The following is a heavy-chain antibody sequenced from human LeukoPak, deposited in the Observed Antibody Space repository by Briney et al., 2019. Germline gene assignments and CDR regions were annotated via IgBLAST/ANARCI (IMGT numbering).Heavy chain of an antibody. CDR1: GFTFSSYW. CDR3: ARDSEGYDFWSGYIEGDYFDY. D-gene: IGHD3-3*01. J-gene: IGHJ4*02. V-gene: IGHV3-7*01. Sequence: GGSLRPSCAASGFTFSSYWMSWVRQAPGKGLEWVANIKQDGSEKYYVDSVKGRFTISRDNAKNSLYLQMNSLRAEDTAVYYCARDSEGYDFWSGYIEGDYFDYWGQGTLVTVSS. CDR2: IKQDGSEK.